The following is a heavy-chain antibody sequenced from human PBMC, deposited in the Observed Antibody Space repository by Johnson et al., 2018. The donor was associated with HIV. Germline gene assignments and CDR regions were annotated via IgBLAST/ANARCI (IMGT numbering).Heavy chain of an antibody. V-gene: IGHV3-23*04. CDR1: GFTFSAYA. CDR2: ISGSGGST. Sequence: EVQLVESGGGLVQPGGSLRLSCAASGFTFSAYAMSWVRQAPGKGLEWVSAISGSGGSTYYADSVKGRFTISRDNAKNSLYLQMNSLRTDDTAVYYCATDNGQYGFDIWGQGTMVTVSS. J-gene: IGHJ3*02. D-gene: IGHD2-8*01. CDR3: ATDNGQYGFDI.